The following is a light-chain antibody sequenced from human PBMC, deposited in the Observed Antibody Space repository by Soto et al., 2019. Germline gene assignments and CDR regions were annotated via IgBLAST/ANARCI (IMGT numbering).Light chain of an antibody. CDR3: QQYNNRPLMYT. J-gene: IGKJ2*01. Sequence: DLQMTQSPSSLSASVGDRVTITCQASQDISNYLKWYQQKPGKAPKLLIYDASNLETGVPSRLSGSGSGRDFTLTISSLQPEDIAANYFQQYNNRPLMYTCGQGTKLEIK. V-gene: IGKV1-33*01. CDR2: DAS. CDR1: QDISNY.